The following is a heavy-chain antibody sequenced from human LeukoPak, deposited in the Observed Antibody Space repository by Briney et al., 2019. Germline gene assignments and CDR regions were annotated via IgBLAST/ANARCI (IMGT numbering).Heavy chain of an antibody. D-gene: IGHD2-15*01. V-gene: IGHV1-69*13. CDR3: ARGSLGRDRFDP. CDR2: IIPIFGTA. J-gene: IGHJ5*02. CDR1: GGTFSSYA. Sequence: SVKVSCKASGGTFSSYAISWVRQAPGQGLEWMGGIIPIFGTANYAQKFQGRVTITADESTSTAYMELSSLRSEDTAVYYCARGSLGRDRFDPWGQGTLVTVSS.